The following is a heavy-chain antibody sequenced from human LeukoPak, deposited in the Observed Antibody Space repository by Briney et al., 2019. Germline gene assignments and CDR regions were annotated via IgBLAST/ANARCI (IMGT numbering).Heavy chain of an antibody. Sequence: SETLSLTCAVSGGSISSSSSICWAWVRQPPGEGLEWIGEIYHNGATNYNPSLKSRVTLFLDKSKNQFSLRLNSVTAADTAVYYCARNGGNSDYDYWGQGTLVTVSA. J-gene: IGHJ4*02. V-gene: IGHV4-4*02. CDR3: ARNGGNSDYDY. CDR2: IYHNGAT. CDR1: GGSISSSSSIC. D-gene: IGHD4-23*01.